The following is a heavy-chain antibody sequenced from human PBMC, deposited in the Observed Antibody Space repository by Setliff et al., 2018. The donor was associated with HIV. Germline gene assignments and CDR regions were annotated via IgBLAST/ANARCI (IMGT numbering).Heavy chain of an antibody. CDR3: ARARLRGGESGFQH. D-gene: IGHD2-21*01. CDR1: GYTFTNFG. J-gene: IGHJ1*01. CDR2: VNTNNDKT. V-gene: IGHV1-18*01. Sequence: ASVKVSCKASGYTFTNFGITWVRQVPGQGLERMGWVNTNNDKTNYAQKFQGRVTMTTDRSTKTAYLDLGSLRPDDTALYYCARARLRGGESGFQHWGQGTLVTVSS.